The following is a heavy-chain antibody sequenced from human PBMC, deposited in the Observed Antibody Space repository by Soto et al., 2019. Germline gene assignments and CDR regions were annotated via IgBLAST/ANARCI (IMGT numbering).Heavy chain of an antibody. D-gene: IGHD3-22*01. J-gene: IGHJ4*02. CDR2: INPSGGRT. CDR3: AGLYHYDSSGDYDY. CDR1: GNSFTTYY. V-gene: IGHV1-46*01. Sequence: ASVKVSCKASGNSFTTYYMHWVRQAPGQGLEWMGIINPSGGRTTYAQKFQGRVTLTRDTSTSTFHMELSSLTSEDTAVYYCAGLYHYDSSGDYDYWGQGTLVTV.